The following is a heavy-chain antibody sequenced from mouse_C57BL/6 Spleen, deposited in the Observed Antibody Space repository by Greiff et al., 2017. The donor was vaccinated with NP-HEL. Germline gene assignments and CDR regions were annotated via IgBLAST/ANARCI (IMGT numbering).Heavy chain of an antibody. CDR2: INPSSGYT. D-gene: IGHD2-5*01. Sequence: QVQLQQSGAELAKPGASVKLSCKASGYTFTSYWMHWVKQRPGQGLEWIGYINPSSGYTKYNQKFKDKATLTADKSSSTAYMQLSSLTYEDSAVYYCASVYYSNPYYFDYWGQGTTLTVSS. J-gene: IGHJ2*01. V-gene: IGHV1-7*01. CDR3: ASVYYSNPYYFDY. CDR1: GYTFTSYW.